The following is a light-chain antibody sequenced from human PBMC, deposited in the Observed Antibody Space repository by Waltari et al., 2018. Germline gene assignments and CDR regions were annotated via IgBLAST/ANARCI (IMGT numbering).Light chain of an antibody. CDR3: QVWDDTRDQPV. J-gene: IGLJ2*01. Sequence: SYVLTQPPSVSVAPGKPARISCAGPNIRYKTAYWYQQKPGQAPGVVIYDSTVRPSGIPDRFSGSDPATLTIARVEAGDEADYYCQVWDDTRDQPVFGGGTRLTVL. CDR2: DST. CDR1: NIRYKT. V-gene: IGLV3-21*03.